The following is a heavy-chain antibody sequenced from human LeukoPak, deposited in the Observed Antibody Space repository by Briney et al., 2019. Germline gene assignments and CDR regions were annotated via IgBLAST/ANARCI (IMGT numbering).Heavy chain of an antibody. CDR3: ARHIFTMLRGVLVRSFAY. J-gene: IGHJ4*02. D-gene: IGHD3-10*01. V-gene: IGHV4-39*01. CDR1: GGSISSSGYY. Sequence: SETLSLTCTVSGGSISSSGYYWGWIRQPAGKGLEYIGSVHYAGSTYYNPSLNSRVTISVETSKNQFSLKVRSVTAADTAVQYCARHIFTMLRGVLVRSFAYWGQGTLVTVSS. CDR2: VHYAGST.